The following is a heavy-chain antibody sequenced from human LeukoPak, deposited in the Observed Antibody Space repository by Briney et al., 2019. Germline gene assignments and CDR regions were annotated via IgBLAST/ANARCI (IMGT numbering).Heavy chain of an antibody. D-gene: IGHD1-14*01. Sequence: PSETLSLTCTVSGGSISSSNYYWGWIRQPPGKGLEWIGSIYYSGSTYYSPSLKSRVTISVDTSKNQFSLKLSSVTAADTAVYYCARRERRNPFDYWGQGTLVTVSS. CDR3: ARRERRNPFDY. J-gene: IGHJ4*02. V-gene: IGHV4-39*07. CDR1: GGSISSSNYY. CDR2: IYYSGST.